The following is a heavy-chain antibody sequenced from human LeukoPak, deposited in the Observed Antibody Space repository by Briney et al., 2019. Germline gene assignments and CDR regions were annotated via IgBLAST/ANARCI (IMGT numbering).Heavy chain of an antibody. J-gene: IGHJ4*02. CDR2: ISSSGST. Sequence: SETLSLTCTVSGDSISSGDYYWSWIRQPAGKGLEWIGRISSSGSTNYTDSVKGRFTISRDNSKNTLYLQMDSLRADDTAVYYCAGGRTYSSSTLEDYWGQGTLVTVSS. V-gene: IGHV4-61*02. CDR3: AGGRTYSSSTLEDY. CDR1: GDSISSGDYY. D-gene: IGHD6-13*01.